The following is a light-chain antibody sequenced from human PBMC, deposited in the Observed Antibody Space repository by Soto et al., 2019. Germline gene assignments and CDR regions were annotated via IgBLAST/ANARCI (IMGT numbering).Light chain of an antibody. V-gene: IGKV3-20*01. CDR2: GAS. Sequence: EIVLTQSPGTLSLSPGERATLSCGASQSFTSNYLAWYQQKPGQAPRLLIFGASIRVTGIPDRFIGSGSGTDFTLTISRLEPEDFAVYFCQQYGRSPWTFGQGTKVDI. CDR1: QSFTSNY. J-gene: IGKJ1*01. CDR3: QQYGRSPWT.